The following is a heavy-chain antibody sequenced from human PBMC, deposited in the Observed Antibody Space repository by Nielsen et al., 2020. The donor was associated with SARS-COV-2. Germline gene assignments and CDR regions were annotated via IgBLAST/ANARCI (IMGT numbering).Heavy chain of an antibody. V-gene: IGHV1-2*04. Sequence: ASVKVSCKASGYTFTGYYMHWVRQAPGQGLEWMGWINPNSGGTNYAQKFQGWVTMTRDTSISTAYMELSRLRSDDTDVYYCARVGIDGGYYSTKAYGMDVWGQGTTVTVSS. J-gene: IGHJ6*02. D-gene: IGHD3-10*01. CDR2: INPNSGGT. CDR1: GYTFTGYY. CDR3: ARVGIDGGYYSTKAYGMDV.